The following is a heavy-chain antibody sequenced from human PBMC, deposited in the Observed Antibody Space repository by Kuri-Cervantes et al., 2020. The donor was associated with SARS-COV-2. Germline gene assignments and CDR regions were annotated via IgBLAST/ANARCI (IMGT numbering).Heavy chain of an antibody. CDR1: GGSFSGYY. D-gene: IGHD3-16*01. J-gene: IGHJ4*02. CDR3: ARGRSFVGN. CDR2: INHSGST. V-gene: IGHV4-34*01. Sequence: SETLSLTCAVYGGSFSGYYWSWIRQPPGKGLEWIGEINHSGSTNYNPSLKSRVTISVDTSKDQFSLKLSSVTAADTAVYYCARGRSFVGNWGQGTLVTVSS.